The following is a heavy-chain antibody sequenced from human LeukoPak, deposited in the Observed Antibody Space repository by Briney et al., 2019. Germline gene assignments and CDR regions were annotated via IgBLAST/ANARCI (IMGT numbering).Heavy chain of an antibody. CDR1: GFTFSNYA. V-gene: IGHV3-23*01. CDR3: AKGTAMVTPYNFDY. D-gene: IGHD5-18*01. Sequence: GGSLRLSCAASGFTFSNYAMSWVRQAPGKGLEWVSTISGSGGSTYYADSVKGRFTISRDNSKNTLYLQMNSLRAEDTAVYYCAKGTAMVTPYNFDYRGQGILVTVSS. CDR2: ISGSGGST. J-gene: IGHJ4*02.